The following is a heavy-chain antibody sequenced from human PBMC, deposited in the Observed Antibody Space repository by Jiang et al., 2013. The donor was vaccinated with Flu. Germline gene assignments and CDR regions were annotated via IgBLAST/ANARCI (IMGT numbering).Heavy chain of an antibody. CDR1: GGTFSSYA. Sequence: SSVKVSCKASGGTFSSYAISWVRQAPGQGLEWMGGIIPIFGTANYAQKFQGRVTITADKSTSTAYMELSSLRSEDTAVYYCARPVGGYDFWSGYLGTLEAEYYYYYYGMDVWGQGTTVTVSS. CDR2: IIPIFGTA. J-gene: IGHJ6*02. CDR3: ARPVGGYDFWSGYLGTLEAEYYYYYYGMDV. D-gene: IGHD3-3*01. V-gene: IGHV1-69*06.